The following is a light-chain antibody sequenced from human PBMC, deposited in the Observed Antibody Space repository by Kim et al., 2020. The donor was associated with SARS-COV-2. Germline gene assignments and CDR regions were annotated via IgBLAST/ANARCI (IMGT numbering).Light chain of an antibody. Sequence: SASTGDRVTVTCRASQGISSYLAWYQQKPGHAPKLLIYAASTLQSGVPSRFSGSGSGTDFTLSISCLQSEDFATYYCQQYYSYLYTFGQGTKLEI. CDR3: QQYYSYLYT. J-gene: IGKJ2*01. V-gene: IGKV1-8*01. CDR2: AAS. CDR1: QGISSY.